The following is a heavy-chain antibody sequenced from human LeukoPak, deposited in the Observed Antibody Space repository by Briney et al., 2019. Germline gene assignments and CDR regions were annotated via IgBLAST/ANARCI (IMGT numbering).Heavy chain of an antibody. V-gene: IGHV3-21*01. CDR1: EFTFSGYT. D-gene: IGHD2-2*01. CDR3: ARGLTGYCSSTSCYEVDVPNWFDP. CDR2: MSSSGRYI. Sequence: PGGSLRLSCAASEFTFSGYTMNWVRQAPGKGLEWVSSMSSSGRYIKYADSVKGRFTISRDNANNSLYLQMNSLRAEDTAVYYCARGLTGYCSSTSCYEVDVPNWFDPWGQGTLVTVSS. J-gene: IGHJ5*02.